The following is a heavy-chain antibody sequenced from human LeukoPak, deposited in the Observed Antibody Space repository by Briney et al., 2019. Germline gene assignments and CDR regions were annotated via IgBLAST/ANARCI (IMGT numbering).Heavy chain of an antibody. CDR3: ARRHYYDSRGAFDI. J-gene: IGHJ3*02. CDR1: GGSISSGGFS. V-gene: IGHV4-30-2*03. Sequence: SETLSLTCAVSGGSISSGGFSWSWIRQPPGEGLEWIGYIYYSGNTYNNPSLKSRVTISVDTSKNHFSLKLSSVTAADTAVYYCARRHYYDSRGAFDIWGQGTMVTVSS. D-gene: IGHD3-22*01. CDR2: IYYSGNT.